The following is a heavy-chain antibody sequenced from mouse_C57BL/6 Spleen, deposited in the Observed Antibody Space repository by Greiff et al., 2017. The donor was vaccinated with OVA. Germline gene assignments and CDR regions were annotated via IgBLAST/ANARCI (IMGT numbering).Heavy chain of an antibody. CDR1: GFTFSSYG. V-gene: IGHV5-6*02. D-gene: IGHD2-4*01. CDR3: ARRDDYAMDY. J-gene: IGHJ4*01. Sequence: DVMLVESGGDLVKPGGSLKLSCAASGFTFSSYGMSWVRQTPDKRLEWVATISSGGSYTYYPDSVKGRFTISRDNAKNTLYLQMSSLKSEDTAMYYCARRDDYAMDYWGQGTSVTVSS. CDR2: ISSGGSYT.